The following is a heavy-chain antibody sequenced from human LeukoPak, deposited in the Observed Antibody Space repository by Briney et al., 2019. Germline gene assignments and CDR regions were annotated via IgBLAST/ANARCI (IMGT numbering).Heavy chain of an antibody. Sequence: PGGSLRLSCAASGFTFDDYGMSWVRQAPGKGLEWVSGINWNGGSTGYADSVKGRFTISRDNAKNSLYLQMNSLRAEDTALYYCARNSGYDYRDYFDYWGQGTLVTVSS. J-gene: IGHJ4*02. CDR2: INWNGGST. D-gene: IGHD5-12*01. V-gene: IGHV3-20*04. CDR1: GFTFDDYG. CDR3: ARNSGYDYRDYFDY.